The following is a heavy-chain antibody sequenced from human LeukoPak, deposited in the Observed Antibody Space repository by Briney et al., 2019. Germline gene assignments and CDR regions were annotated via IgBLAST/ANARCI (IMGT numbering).Heavy chain of an antibody. CDR1: GFTIGTAW. J-gene: IGHJ6*04. CDR2: IKSEGEGATT. Sequence: GGSLRLSCVSSGFTIGTAWMSWVRQAPGKGLEWLGHIKSEGEGATTDYAAPAKGRFAISRDDSRNMIYLQMSSLKIDDTAVYYCIAHFPYFYGFDVWGKGTTVTVSS. D-gene: IGHD3-3*02. V-gene: IGHV3-15*01. CDR3: IAHFPYFYGFDV.